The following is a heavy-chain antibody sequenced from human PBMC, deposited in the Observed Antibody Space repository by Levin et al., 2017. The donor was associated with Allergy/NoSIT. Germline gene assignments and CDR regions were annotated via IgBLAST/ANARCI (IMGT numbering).Heavy chain of an antibody. Sequence: SETLSLTCAVSGGSISSGGYSWSWIRQPPGKGLEWIGNIYLSGSTNDNPSLKSRVTMSVDRSKNQFSRKLSYLTAADTAVYYCARVAGYSYGYYFDYWGPGTLVTVSS. J-gene: IGHJ4*02. CDR2: IYLSGST. V-gene: IGHV4-30-2*01. CDR3: ARVAGYSYGYYFDY. CDR1: GGSISSGGYS. D-gene: IGHD5-18*01.